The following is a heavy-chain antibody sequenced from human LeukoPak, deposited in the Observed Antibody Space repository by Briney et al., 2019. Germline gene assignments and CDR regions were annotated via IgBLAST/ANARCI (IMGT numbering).Heavy chain of an antibody. Sequence: GGSLRLSCAASGFTFSSYAMSWVRQAPGKGLEWVSVISDNGGSTYYADSAKGRFTISRDNSKNTLYLQMNSLRAEDTAVYYCAKDPTEELSSFDYWGQGTLVTVSS. CDR3: AKDPTEELSSFDY. CDR2: ISDNGGST. V-gene: IGHV3-23*01. CDR1: GFTFSSYA. J-gene: IGHJ4*02. D-gene: IGHD1-26*01.